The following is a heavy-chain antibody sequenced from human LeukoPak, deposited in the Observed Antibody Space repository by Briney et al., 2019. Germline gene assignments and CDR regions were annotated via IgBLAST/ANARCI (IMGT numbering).Heavy chain of an antibody. Sequence: PGGSLRLSCAASGFTLSSYSMNWVRQAPGMGLEWVSSISLSSSYIYYADSVKGRFTISRDNAKNSLSLQMNSLRAEDTAVYYCARSSGYDSYFEYWGQGALVTVSS. V-gene: IGHV3-21*01. CDR3: ARSSGYDSYFEY. D-gene: IGHD5-12*01. J-gene: IGHJ4*02. CDR2: ISLSSSYI. CDR1: GFTLSSYS.